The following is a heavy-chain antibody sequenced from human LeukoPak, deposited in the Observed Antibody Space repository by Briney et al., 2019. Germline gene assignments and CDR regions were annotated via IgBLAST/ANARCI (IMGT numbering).Heavy chain of an antibody. CDR1: GFTFSSYG. J-gene: IGHJ4*02. D-gene: IGHD3-22*01. Sequence: GGSLRLSCAASGFTFSSYGMHWVRQAPGKGLEWVAVISSDGVNKYSADSVKGRFTISRDNSKNTLYLQMNSLRAEDTAVHYCAKGQNYYDGSGYYSTDYWGQGTPVTVSS. CDR3: AKGQNYYDGSGYYSTDY. CDR2: ISSDGVNK. V-gene: IGHV3-30*18.